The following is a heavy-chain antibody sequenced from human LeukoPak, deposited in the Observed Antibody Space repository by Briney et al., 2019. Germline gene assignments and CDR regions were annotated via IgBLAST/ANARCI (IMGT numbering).Heavy chain of an antibody. D-gene: IGHD6-13*01. CDR3: AGGAGSSSWYVRRYFDY. V-gene: IGHV4-34*01. CDR2: INHSGST. Sequence: PSETLSLTCAVYGGSFSGYYWSWIRQPPGKGLEWIGEINHSGSTNYNPSLKSRVTISVDTSKNQFSLKLSSVTAADTAVYYCAGGAGSSSWYVRRYFDYWGQGTLVTVSS. CDR1: GGSFSGYY. J-gene: IGHJ4*02.